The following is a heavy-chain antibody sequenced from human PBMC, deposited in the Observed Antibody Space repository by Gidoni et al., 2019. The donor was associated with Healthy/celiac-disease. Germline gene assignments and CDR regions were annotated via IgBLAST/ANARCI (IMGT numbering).Heavy chain of an antibody. V-gene: IGHV4-34*01. CDR2: INHSGST. Sequence: VQLQQRGAGLLQPSATLSPTCAVYGGSSSGYYWSWIRQPPGKGLEWIGEINHSGSTNYNPSLKSRVTISVDTSKNQFSLKLSSVTAADTAVYYCARRYSSGRVVWFDPWGQGTLVTVSS. D-gene: IGHD6-19*01. CDR3: ARRYSSGRVVWFDP. J-gene: IGHJ5*02. CDR1: GGSSSGYY.